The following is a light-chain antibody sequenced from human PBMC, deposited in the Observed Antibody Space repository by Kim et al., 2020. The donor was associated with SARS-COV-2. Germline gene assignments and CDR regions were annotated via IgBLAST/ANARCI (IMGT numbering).Light chain of an antibody. CDR2: EVS. V-gene: IGLV2-23*02. CDR1: TRCVGSYYH. CDR3: CSYAGGIIPDV. J-gene: IGLJ2*01. Sequence: SPTISAAGTTRCVGSYYHVSCCQQHPDRAATHIIYEVSNRRSAVFCSFSGAKSGNTASLTITCLHADDEADYYYCSYAGGIIPDVFGGGTKLTVL.